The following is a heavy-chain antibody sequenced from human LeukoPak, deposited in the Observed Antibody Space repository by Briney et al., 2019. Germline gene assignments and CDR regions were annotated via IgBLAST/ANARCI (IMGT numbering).Heavy chain of an antibody. Sequence: GGSLRLSCAASGFTFSSYGMHWVRQAPGKGLEWVAFIRYDGSNKYYADSVKGRFTISRDNSKNTLYLQMNSLRAEDTAVYYCARDYGFGELFAYWGQGTLVTVSS. D-gene: IGHD3-10*01. CDR1: GFTFSSYG. V-gene: IGHV3-30*02. CDR2: IRYDGSNK. CDR3: ARDYGFGELFAY. J-gene: IGHJ4*02.